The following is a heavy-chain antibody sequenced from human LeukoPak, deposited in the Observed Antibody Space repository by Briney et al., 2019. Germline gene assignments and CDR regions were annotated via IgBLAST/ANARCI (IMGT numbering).Heavy chain of an antibody. J-gene: IGHJ4*02. CDR2: INHSGST. Sequence: PSETLSLTCAVYGGSSSGYYWSWIRQPPGKGLEWIGEINHSGSTNYNPSLKSRVTISVDTSKNQFSLKLSSVTAADTAVYYCARLYDYVWGSYPPVDYWGQGTLVTVSS. CDR3: ARLYDYVWGSYPPVDY. CDR1: GGSSSGYY. V-gene: IGHV4-34*01. D-gene: IGHD3-16*02.